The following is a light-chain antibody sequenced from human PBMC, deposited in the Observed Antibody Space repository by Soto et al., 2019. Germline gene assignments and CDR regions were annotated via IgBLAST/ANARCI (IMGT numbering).Light chain of an antibody. Sequence: DIVMTQSPASLAVSLGERATINCKSSQSLSYSSNNKNYLVWYQQKPGQPPKLLIYWASTRESGVPDRFSGSGSVTDFTLTISSLQAEDVAVYYCQQYYITPLTFGGGTKVDIK. V-gene: IGKV4-1*01. CDR2: WAS. CDR3: QQYYITPLT. CDR1: QSLSYSSNNKNY. J-gene: IGKJ4*01.